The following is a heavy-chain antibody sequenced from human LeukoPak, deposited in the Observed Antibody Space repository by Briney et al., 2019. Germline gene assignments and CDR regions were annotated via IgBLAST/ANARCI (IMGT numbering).Heavy chain of an antibody. CDR2: FNNMEIYT. V-gene: IGHV3-11*03. CDR3: ASGTAEAPLDN. J-gene: IGHJ4*02. Sequence: GGSLRLSCAASGFSLSDYYMSWIRQAPGKGLEWIAYFNNMEIYTNYAESVKGRFTISRDSAKNSLYLQMNSLRADDTAVYYCASGTAEAPLDNWGQGTLATVSS. CDR1: GFSLSDYY. D-gene: IGHD6-13*01.